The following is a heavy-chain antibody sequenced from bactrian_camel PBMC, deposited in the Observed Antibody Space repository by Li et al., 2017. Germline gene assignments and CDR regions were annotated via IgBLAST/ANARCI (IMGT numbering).Heavy chain of an antibody. Sequence: EVQLVESGGGLVQPGGSLRLSCSVSGYSYYSRQCMAWFRQAPGKEREGVAGVRNGYGSTYYADSVKGRFTISQDNAKNTVYLQMNSLKPEDTAMYYCAARGPYCYTKLSVRDFTYWGQGTQVTVS. CDR1: GYSYYSRQC. CDR3: AARGPYCYTKLSVRDFTY. V-gene: IGHV3S40*01. CDR2: VRNGYGST. D-gene: IGHD2*01. J-gene: IGHJ6*01.